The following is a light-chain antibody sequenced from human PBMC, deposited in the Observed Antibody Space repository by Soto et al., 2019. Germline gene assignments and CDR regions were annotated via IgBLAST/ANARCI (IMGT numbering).Light chain of an antibody. CDR1: QSIASW. Sequence: DIQMTQSPSTLSASVGDRVTITCRASQSIASWLAWYQQRPGKAPKLLIYKASSLENEVPSRFSGSGSGTEFTLSISSLQPDDFATYYCQQYNSHSWTFGQGTKV. CDR2: KAS. J-gene: IGKJ1*01. CDR3: QQYNSHSWT. V-gene: IGKV1-5*03.